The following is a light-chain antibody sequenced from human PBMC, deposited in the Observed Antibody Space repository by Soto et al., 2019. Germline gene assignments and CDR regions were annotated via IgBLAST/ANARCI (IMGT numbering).Light chain of an antibody. J-gene: IGKJ4*01. V-gene: IGKV3-20*01. Sequence: EILLTQSPGTLSLSPGERATLSCRASQSVSSNYLAWYQQKPGQAPRLLIFGASNRATGIPDRFSGSGSGTDFTLTISRLEPEDFAVYYCQQYGISPLTFGGGTKVDIK. CDR2: GAS. CDR3: QQYGISPLT. CDR1: QSVSSNY.